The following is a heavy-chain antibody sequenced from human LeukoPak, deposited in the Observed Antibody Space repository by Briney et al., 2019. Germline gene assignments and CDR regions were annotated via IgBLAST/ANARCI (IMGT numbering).Heavy chain of an antibody. CDR3: AKDRSSSGWYDDAFDI. V-gene: IGHV3-23*01. CDR2: ISGSGGST. Sequence: GDSLILPWWACGFKFNSLALSGLRHATEKGLEWVSVISGSGGSTYYADSVKGRFTISRDNSTNTLYLQMNSLRAEDTAVYYCAKDRSSSGWYDDAFDIWGQGTMVTVSS. D-gene: IGHD6-19*01. CDR1: GFKFNSLA. J-gene: IGHJ3*02.